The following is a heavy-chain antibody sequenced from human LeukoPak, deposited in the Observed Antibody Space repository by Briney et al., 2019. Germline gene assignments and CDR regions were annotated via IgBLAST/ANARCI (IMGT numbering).Heavy chain of an antibody. CDR2: IWYDGSNK. D-gene: IGHD3-22*01. CDR3: AKDGYYYDSSGHTAYFQH. V-gene: IGHV3-33*06. J-gene: IGHJ1*01. Sequence: GGSLRLSCAASGFTFSSYGMHWVRQAPGKGLEWVAVIWYDGSNKYYADSVKGRFTISRDNSKNTLYLQMNSLRAEDTAVYYCAKDGYYYDSSGHTAYFQHWGQGTLVTVSS. CDR1: GFTFSSYG.